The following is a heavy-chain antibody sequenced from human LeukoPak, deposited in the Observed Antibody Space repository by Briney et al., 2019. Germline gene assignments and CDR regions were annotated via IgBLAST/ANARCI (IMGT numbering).Heavy chain of an antibody. CDR1: GYTFTSYY. J-gene: IGHJ6*03. D-gene: IGHD6-19*01. Sequence: ASVKVSCKASGYTFTSYYMHWVRQAPGQGLEWMGIINPSGGSTSYAQKFQGRVTMTRDTSTSTVYMELSSLRSEDTAVYYCARDLDGYSSGWYGINYYYYMDVWGKGTMVTISS. CDR2: INPSGGST. V-gene: IGHV1-46*01. CDR3: ARDLDGYSSGWYGINYYYYMDV.